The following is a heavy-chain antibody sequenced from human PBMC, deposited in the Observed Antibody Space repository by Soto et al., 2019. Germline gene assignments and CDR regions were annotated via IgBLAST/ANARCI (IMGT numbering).Heavy chain of an antibody. CDR2: ISYDGSNK. V-gene: IGHV3-30-3*01. J-gene: IGHJ4*02. D-gene: IGHD4-17*01. CDR1: GFTFSSYA. Sequence: GGYLRLSCAASGFTFSSYAMHWVRQAPGKGLEWVAVISYDGSNKYYADSVKGRFTISRDNSKNTLYLQMNSLRAEDTAVYYCAREEVDDYGESENYYFDYWGQGTLVTVSS. CDR3: AREEVDDYGESENYYFDY.